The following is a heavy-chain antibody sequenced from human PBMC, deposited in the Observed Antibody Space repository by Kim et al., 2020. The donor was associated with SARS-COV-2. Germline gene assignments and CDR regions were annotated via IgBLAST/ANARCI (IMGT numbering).Heavy chain of an antibody. CDR3: AKGGGWYGELLNGYYYGMDV. CDR1: GFTFDDYA. D-gene: IGHD3-10*01. CDR2: ISWNSGSI. Sequence: GGSLRLSCAASGFTFDDYAMHWVRQAPGKGLEWVSGISWNSGSIGYADSVKGRFTISRDNAKNSLYLQMNSLRAEDTAVYYCAKGGGWYGELLNGYYYGMDVWGQGTTVTVSS. J-gene: IGHJ6*02. V-gene: IGHV3-9*01.